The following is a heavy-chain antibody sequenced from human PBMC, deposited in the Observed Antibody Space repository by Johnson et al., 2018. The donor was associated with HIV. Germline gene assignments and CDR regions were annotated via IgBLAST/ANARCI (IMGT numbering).Heavy chain of an antibody. V-gene: IGHV3-30*02. CDR2: IRYDGSNK. Sequence: VQLVESGGGVVQPGGSLRLSCAASGFNFSNYGIHWVRQAPGKGLEWVAFIRYDGSNKYYADSVKGRFTISRDNSKNTLYLQMNRLRAEDTAVYYCAREMNAGNDAFDIWGQGTMVTVSS. CDR3: AREMNAGNDAFDI. CDR1: GFNFSNYG. J-gene: IGHJ3*02.